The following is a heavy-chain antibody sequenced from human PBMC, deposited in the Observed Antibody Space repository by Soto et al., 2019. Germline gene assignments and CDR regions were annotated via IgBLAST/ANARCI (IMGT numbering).Heavy chain of an antibody. J-gene: IGHJ6*02. V-gene: IGHV4-39*01. D-gene: IGHD6-13*01. CDR2: IYYSGST. Sequence: SETLSLTCTVSGGSISSSSYYWGWIRQPPWKGLEWIGSIYYSGSTYYNPSLKSRVTISVDTSKNQFSLKLSSVTAADTAVYYCASQQLVHYYYGMDVWGQGTTVTVSS. CDR3: ASQQLVHYYYGMDV. CDR1: GGSISSSSYY.